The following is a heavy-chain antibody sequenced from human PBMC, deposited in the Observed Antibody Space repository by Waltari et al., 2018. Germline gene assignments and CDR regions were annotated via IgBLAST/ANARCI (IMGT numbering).Heavy chain of an antibody. CDR3: ARLVSGSYYDPQYYFDY. CDR1: GGTFSSYA. Sequence: QVQLVQSGAEVKKPGSSVKVSCKASGGTFSSYAISWVRQAPGQGLEWMGGIIPILGIANYAQKFQGRVTITADKSTSTAYMELSSLRSEDTAVYYCARLVSGSYYDPQYYFDYWGQGTLVTVSS. J-gene: IGHJ4*02. CDR2: IIPILGIA. V-gene: IGHV1-69*10. D-gene: IGHD1-26*01.